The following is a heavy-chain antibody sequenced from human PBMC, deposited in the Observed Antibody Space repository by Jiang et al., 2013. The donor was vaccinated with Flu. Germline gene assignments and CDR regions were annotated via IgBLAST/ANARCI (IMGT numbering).Heavy chain of an antibody. V-gene: IGHV7-4-1*02. Sequence: QSGSELKKPGASVKVSCKASGYTFTSYAMNWVRQAPGQGLEWMGWINTNTGNPTYAQGFTGRFVFSLDTSVSTAYLQISSLKAEDTAVYYCARDLRPIYYYDSSGYYYDYWGQGTLVTVSS. J-gene: IGHJ4*02. CDR1: GYTFTSYA. CDR3: ARDLRPIYYYDSSGYYYDY. D-gene: IGHD3-22*01. CDR2: INTNTGNP.